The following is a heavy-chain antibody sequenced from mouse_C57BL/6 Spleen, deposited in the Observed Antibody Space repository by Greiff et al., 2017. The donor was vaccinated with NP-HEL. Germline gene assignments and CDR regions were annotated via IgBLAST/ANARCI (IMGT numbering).Heavy chain of an antibody. J-gene: IGHJ4*01. D-gene: IGHD2-4*01. CDR3: ARNYYDYDGYAMDY. V-gene: IGHV1-80*01. CDR2: IYPGDGDT. CDR1: GYAFSSYW. Sequence: VQLVESGAELVKPGASVKISCKASGYAFSSYWMNWVKQRPGKGLEWIGQIYPGDGDTNYNGKFKGKATLTADKSSSTAYMQLSSLTSEDSAVYFCARNYYDYDGYAMDYWGQGTSVTVSS.